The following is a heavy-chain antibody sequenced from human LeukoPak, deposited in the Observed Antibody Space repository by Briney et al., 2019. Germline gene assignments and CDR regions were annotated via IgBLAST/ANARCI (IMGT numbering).Heavy chain of an antibody. CDR3: ATRGRDSSGFIYGMDV. Sequence: GESLKISCKGSGYSFTSYWIGWVRQMPGKGLEWMGIIYPGDSDTRYSPSFQGQVTISADKSISTAYLQWSSLKASDTAMYYCATRGRDSSGFIYGMDVWGQGTTVTVSS. CDR1: GYSFTSYW. D-gene: IGHD3-22*01. CDR2: IYPGDSDT. J-gene: IGHJ6*02. V-gene: IGHV5-51*01.